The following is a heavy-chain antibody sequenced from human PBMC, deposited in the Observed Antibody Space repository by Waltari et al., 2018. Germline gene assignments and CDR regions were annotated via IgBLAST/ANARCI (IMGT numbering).Heavy chain of an antibody. J-gene: IGHJ4*02. CDR2: IAYNGNT. V-gene: IGHV4-59*01. D-gene: IGHD3-3*01. CDR1: GDSITNFY. CDR3: ARSYDFWSGYPLDH. Sequence: QVQLQESGPGLVKPSETLSLICSVSGDSITNFYWSWVRQPPGKGLEWCGYIAYNGNTRYNPSLKSRLTISIDTSKKHFSLRLGSVTAADTAIYYCARSYDFWSGYPLDHWGQGTLVTVSS.